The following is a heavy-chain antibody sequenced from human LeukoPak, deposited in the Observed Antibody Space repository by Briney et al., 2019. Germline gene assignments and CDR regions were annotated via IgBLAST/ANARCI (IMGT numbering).Heavy chain of an antibody. V-gene: IGHV4/OR15-8*02. Sequence: SETLTHICGSSGGSINNTNCLNWHRQPPGQGLEWIGEISLTGLTHYNPSLESRVTVSLDKSKNQLSLNLTSVTAADTAVYYCSGEHVAFSHFGYWGQGTLVTVLS. D-gene: IGHD2-21*01. CDR2: ISLTGLT. J-gene: IGHJ4*02. CDR3: SGEHVAFSHFGY. CDR1: GGSINNTNC.